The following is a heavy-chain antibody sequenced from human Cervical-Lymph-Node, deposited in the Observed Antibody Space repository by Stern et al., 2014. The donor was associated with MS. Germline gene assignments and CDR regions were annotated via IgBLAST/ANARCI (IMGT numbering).Heavy chain of an antibody. Sequence: QVQLQESGSRLVKPSQTLSLTCAVSGASISSDGSSWSWIRQPPGKGLEWLGHIYHPGPTFYTPSLKSRVTISLDRTNTHFPLKLNSVTAADTAVYYCASGGDLGDYGMDVWGQGTTVTVSS. V-gene: IGHV4-30-2*01. CDR2: IYHPGPT. J-gene: IGHJ6*02. CDR3: ASGGDLGDYGMDV. CDR1: GASISSDGSS. D-gene: IGHD2-21*02.